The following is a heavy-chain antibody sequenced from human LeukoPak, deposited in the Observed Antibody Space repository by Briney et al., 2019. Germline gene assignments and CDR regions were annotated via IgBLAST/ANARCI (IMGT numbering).Heavy chain of an antibody. D-gene: IGHD2-15*01. CDR3: ARYGFPAVWQGGWHAFDI. CDR1: GYTFTSYY. J-gene: IGHJ3*02. V-gene: IGHV1-46*01. Sequence: GASVKVSCKASGYTFTSYYMHWVRQAPGQGLEWMGIINPTTGDTTYAQKFQGRLSMTRDMSTSTVYMELSSLTSEDTAVFYCARYGFPAVWQGGWHAFDIWGQGTVVTVSS. CDR2: INPTTGDT.